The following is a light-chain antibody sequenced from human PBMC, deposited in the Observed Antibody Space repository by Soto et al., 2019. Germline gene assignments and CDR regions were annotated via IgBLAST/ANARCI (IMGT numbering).Light chain of an antibody. CDR2: GTS. J-gene: IGKJ3*01. V-gene: IGKV1-6*01. CDR1: QAIRTE. Sequence: AIQMTQSPSSLSASVGDRVIITCRASQAIRTELGWYQQRPGKAPKLLIYGTSNLQSGVPSRFSGSGSGTAFTLSLNGLRTADFATYHCLNDYSCPPILGPGTKAHVK. CDR3: LNDYSCPPI.